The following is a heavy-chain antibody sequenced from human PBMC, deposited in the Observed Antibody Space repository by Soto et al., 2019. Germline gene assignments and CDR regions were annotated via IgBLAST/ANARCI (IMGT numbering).Heavy chain of an antibody. Sequence: PGGSLRLSCAASGFTFSSYAMHWVRQAPGKGLEWVAVISYDGSNKYYADSVKGRFTISRDNSKNTLYLQMNSLRAEDTAVYYCARSYDFWSGYYFPYYYYGMDVWGQGTKVTVSS. D-gene: IGHD3-3*01. CDR3: ARSYDFWSGYYFPYYYYGMDV. CDR1: GFTFSSYA. J-gene: IGHJ6*02. CDR2: ISYDGSNK. V-gene: IGHV3-30-3*01.